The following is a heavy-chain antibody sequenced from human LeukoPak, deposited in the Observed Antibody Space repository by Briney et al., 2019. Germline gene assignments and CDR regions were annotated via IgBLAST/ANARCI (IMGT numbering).Heavy chain of an antibody. CDR1: GFTFSNYG. V-gene: IGHV3-33*01. J-gene: IGHJ3*02. CDR3: ARDGGYGGNPNDAFDM. Sequence: GGSLRLSCAASGFTFSNYGMHWVRQAPGKGLEWVAIIWYDGSNKYYADSVKGRFTISRDNSKSTLYLQMNSLRAEDTAVYYCARDGGYGGNPNDAFDMWGQGTMVTVSS. D-gene: IGHD4-23*01. CDR2: IWYDGSNK.